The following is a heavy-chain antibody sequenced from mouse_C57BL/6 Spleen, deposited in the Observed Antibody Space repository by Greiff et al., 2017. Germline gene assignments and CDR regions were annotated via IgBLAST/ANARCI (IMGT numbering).Heavy chain of an antibody. CDR2: IDPSDSYT. CDR1: GYTFTSYW. V-gene: IGHV1-50*01. J-gene: IGHJ2*01. CDR3: ARWGDGDSYYVDY. Sequence: QVQLQQPGAELVKPGASVKLSCKASGYTFTSYWMQWVKQRPGQGLEWIGEIDPSDSYTNYNQKFKGKATLTVDTSSSTAYMQLSSLTSEDSAVYYCARWGDGDSYYVDYGGQGTTLTVSS. D-gene: IGHD3-3*01.